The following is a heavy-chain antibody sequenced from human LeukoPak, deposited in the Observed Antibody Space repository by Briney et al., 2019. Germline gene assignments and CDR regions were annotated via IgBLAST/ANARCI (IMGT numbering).Heavy chain of an antibody. Sequence: GGSLRLSCAASKFAFSSYAVSWVRQAPGEGLEWVSAISGSGGSTYYADSVKGRFTISRDNSENTLYLQMNSLRAEDTAVYFCAKEPFRGYYDSSGYYDYWGQGTLVTVSS. V-gene: IGHV3-23*01. CDR2: ISGSGGST. D-gene: IGHD3-22*01. J-gene: IGHJ4*02. CDR3: AKEPFRGYYDSSGYYDY. CDR1: KFAFSSYA.